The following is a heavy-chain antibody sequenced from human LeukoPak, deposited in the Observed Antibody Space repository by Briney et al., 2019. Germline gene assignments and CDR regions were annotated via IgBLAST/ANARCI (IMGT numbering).Heavy chain of an antibody. CDR1: GYTFTNYF. V-gene: IGHV1-2*06. CDR2: INPNNGGP. CDR3: ARDLSSTANWELDF. D-gene: IGHD7-27*01. J-gene: IGHJ4*02. Sequence: ASVKVSCKASGYTFTNYFIHWVRQAPGQGLEWMERINPNNGGPEYGQNFQGRVTMTRDTSISTVYMEVYSLTSDDTAVYYCARDLSSTANWELDFWGQGILVTVSS.